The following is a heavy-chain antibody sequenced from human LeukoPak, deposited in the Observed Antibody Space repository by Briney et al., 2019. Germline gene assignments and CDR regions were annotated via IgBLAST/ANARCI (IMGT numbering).Heavy chain of an antibody. CDR2: IYYTGSA. J-gene: IGHJ6*03. Sequence: SETLSLTCGVSGGSIRDYYWSWIRQPPGKGLEWIAYIYYTGSANYSPSLQSRLNISVDASKNQFSLKLFSVTAADTAVYYCARLKLHYDVYFPYFYYYYMDVWGKGTTVTVSS. V-gene: IGHV4-59*08. CDR3: ARLKLHYDVYFPYFYYYYMDV. CDR1: GGSIRDYY. D-gene: IGHD4-17*01.